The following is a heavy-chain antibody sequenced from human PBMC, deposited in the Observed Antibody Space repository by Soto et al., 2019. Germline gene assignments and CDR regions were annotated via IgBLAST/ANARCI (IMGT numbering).Heavy chain of an antibody. D-gene: IGHD6-6*01. CDR2: IIPIFGTA. V-gene: IGHV1-69*06. CDR1: GGTFSSYA. CDR3: ARVEAGRAARPLYYYGMYV. J-gene: IGHJ6*02. Sequence: SVKVSCKASGGTFSSYAISWVRQAPGQGLEWMGGIIPIFGTANYAQKFQGRVTMTADTSTSTAYMELSSLRSEDTAVYYCARVEAGRAARPLYYYGMYVWGQGTTVTVSS.